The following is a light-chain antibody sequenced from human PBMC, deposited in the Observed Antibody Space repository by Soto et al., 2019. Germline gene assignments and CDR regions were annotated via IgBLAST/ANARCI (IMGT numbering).Light chain of an antibody. Sequence: EIVLTQSPGTLSLSPGERATLSCRASQTVSGRYLAWYQQKPGQAPSLLIFGASSRATGIPDRFSGSGSGTDFTLTISRLEPEDFAVYYCQQYGSSPFTCGQGTRLAIK. CDR1: QTVSGRY. J-gene: IGKJ5*01. V-gene: IGKV3-20*01. CDR2: GAS. CDR3: QQYGSSPFT.